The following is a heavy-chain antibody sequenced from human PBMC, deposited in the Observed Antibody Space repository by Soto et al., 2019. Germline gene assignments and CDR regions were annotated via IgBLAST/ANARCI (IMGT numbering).Heavy chain of an antibody. Sequence: SETLSLTCAVYGGSLSGYYWSWIHQPPGKGLEWIGEINHSGSTNYNPSLKSRVTISVDTSKNQFSLKLSSVTAADTAVYYCARGFVHCSSTSCYVYYYYYGMDVWGQGTTVTVSS. D-gene: IGHD2-2*01. CDR3: ARGFVHCSSTSCYVYYYYYGMDV. V-gene: IGHV4-34*01. CDR1: GGSLSGYY. CDR2: INHSGST. J-gene: IGHJ6*02.